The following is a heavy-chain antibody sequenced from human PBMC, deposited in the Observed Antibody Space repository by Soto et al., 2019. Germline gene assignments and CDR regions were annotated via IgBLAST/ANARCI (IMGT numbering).Heavy chain of an antibody. J-gene: IGHJ5*02. Sequence: SVKVSCKASGYTFTSYAISWVRQAPGQGLEWMGGIIPIFGTANYAQKFQGRVTITADESTSTAYMELSSLRSEDTAVYYCARDTITMVRGVIIAEVDPNWFDPWGQGTLVTVSS. CDR2: IIPIFGTA. CDR3: ARDTITMVRGVIIAEVDPNWFDP. V-gene: IGHV1-69*13. D-gene: IGHD3-10*01. CDR1: GYTFTSYA.